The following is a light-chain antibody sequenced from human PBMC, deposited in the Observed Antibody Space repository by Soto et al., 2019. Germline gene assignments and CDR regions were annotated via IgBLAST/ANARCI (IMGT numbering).Light chain of an antibody. CDR2: GKD. CDR3: SSYTNTRTYV. J-gene: IGLJ1*01. Sequence: QSVLTQPPSVSGTPGQRVSISCTGSRSNIGAGYDVHWYLQLPGTAPKLLINGKDNRPSGVPDRYSVSRSGTSASLTVSGLQAEDEADYFCSSYTNTRTYVFGTATKVTVL. V-gene: IGLV1-40*01. CDR1: RSNIGAGYD.